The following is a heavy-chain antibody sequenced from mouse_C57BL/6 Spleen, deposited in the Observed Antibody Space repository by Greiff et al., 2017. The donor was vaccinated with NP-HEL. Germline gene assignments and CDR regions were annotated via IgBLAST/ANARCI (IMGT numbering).Heavy chain of an antibody. Sequence: DVKLVESGGGLVQPGGSLSLSCAASGFTFTDYYMSWVRQPPGKALEWLGFIRNKANGYTTEYSASVKGRFTISRDNSQSILYLQMNALRAEDSATYYCARYRGSSGHGFAYWGQGTLVTVSA. D-gene: IGHD3-2*02. V-gene: IGHV7-3*01. CDR2: IRNKANGYTT. CDR1: GFTFTDYY. J-gene: IGHJ3*01. CDR3: ARYRGSSGHGFAY.